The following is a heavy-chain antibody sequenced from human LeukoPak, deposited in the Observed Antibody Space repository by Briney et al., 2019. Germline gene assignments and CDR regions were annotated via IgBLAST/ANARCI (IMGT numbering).Heavy chain of an antibody. CDR1: GDSVSSNSAG. CDR2: TYYRSKWSN. J-gene: IGHJ4*02. CDR3: ARSKYYFDY. Sequence: SQTLSLTCAISGDSVSSNSAGWHWIRQSPSRGLEWLGRTYYRSKWSNDYAVSVRGRITINPDSSKNQFSLQLNSATPEDTAVYYCARSKYYFDYWGQGTLVTVSS. V-gene: IGHV6-1*01.